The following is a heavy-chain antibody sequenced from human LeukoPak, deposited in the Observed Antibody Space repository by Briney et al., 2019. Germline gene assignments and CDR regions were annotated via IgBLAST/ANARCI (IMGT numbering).Heavy chain of an antibody. CDR2: ISSSSSTI. Sequence: GGSLRLSCAASGFTFSGYWMDWVRQTPGKGLEWVSYISSSSSTIYYADSVKGRFTISRDNAKNSLYLQMNSLRAEDTAVYYCARDRGYCSGGSCYNWFDPWGQGTLVTVSS. V-gene: IGHV3-48*04. CDR1: GFTFSGYW. D-gene: IGHD2-15*01. J-gene: IGHJ5*02. CDR3: ARDRGYCSGGSCYNWFDP.